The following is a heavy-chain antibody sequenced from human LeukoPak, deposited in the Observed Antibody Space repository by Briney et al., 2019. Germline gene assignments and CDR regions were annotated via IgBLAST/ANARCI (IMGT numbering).Heavy chain of an antibody. Sequence: GGSLRLSCAASGFIFSNYAMSWVRQAPGKGLEWVSAISGSGGSTYYADSVKGRCTISRDNSKNTLYLQMNSLRAEDTAVYYCAKGVSYYGSGSSDYWGQGTLVTVSS. J-gene: IGHJ4*02. V-gene: IGHV3-23*01. CDR2: ISGSGGST. CDR1: GFIFSNYA. CDR3: AKGVSYYGSGSSDY. D-gene: IGHD3-10*01.